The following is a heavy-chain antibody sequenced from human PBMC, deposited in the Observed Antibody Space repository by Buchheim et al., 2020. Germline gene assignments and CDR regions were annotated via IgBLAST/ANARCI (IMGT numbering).Heavy chain of an antibody. V-gene: IGHV3-23*01. CDR2: IGGDGRS. CDR3: AKDLHFWSGMDY. D-gene: IGHD3-3*02. Sequence: DVQLLQSGGGLVQSGGSLRLSCAASGFSFSTNAMSWVRQAPGRGLEWVSGIGGDGRSHYADSVQGRFTISRDSSKDTLYLQMNGLRVEDTATYYCAKDLHFWSGMDYWGQGAL. CDR1: GFSFSTNA. J-gene: IGHJ4*02.